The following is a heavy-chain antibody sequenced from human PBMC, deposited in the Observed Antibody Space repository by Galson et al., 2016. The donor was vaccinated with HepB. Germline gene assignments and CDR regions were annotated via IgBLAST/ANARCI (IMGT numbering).Heavy chain of an antibody. Sequence: SLRLSCAASGFSFSNFGMSWVRQAPGKGLEWVSEITHSGESTYYADAVQGRFRISRDNSKNTLYLQMNSLRAEDTAVYYCASFGDYGDYYFDYWGQGTLVTVSS. V-gene: IGHV3-23*01. CDR3: ASFGDYGDYYFDY. CDR1: GFSFSNFG. J-gene: IGHJ4*02. D-gene: IGHD4-17*01. CDR2: ITHSGEST.